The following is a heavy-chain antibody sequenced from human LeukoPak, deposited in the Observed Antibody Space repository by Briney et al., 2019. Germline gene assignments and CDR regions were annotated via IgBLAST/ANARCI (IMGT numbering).Heavy chain of an antibody. Sequence: ASVKVSCKVSGYTLTELSMHWVRQAPGKGLEWMGGFDPEDGETIYAQKFQGRVTMTEDTSTDTAYMELSSLRSEDTAVYYCATVPSDPFSYGPMGGAFDIWGQGTMVTVSS. CDR2: FDPEDGET. CDR1: GYTLTELS. V-gene: IGHV1-24*01. CDR3: ATVPSDPFSYGPMGGAFDI. D-gene: IGHD5-18*01. J-gene: IGHJ3*02.